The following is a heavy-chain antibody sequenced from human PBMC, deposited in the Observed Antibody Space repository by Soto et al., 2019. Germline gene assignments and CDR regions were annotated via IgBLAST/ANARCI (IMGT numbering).Heavy chain of an antibody. D-gene: IGHD3-22*01. CDR1: GYTFTSYC. Sequence: ASVKVSCKASGYTFTSYCISWVRQSPVQGLEWMGIINPSGGSTSYAQKFQGRVTMTRDTSTSTVYMELSSLRSEDTAVYYCARPTMYYYDSSGYPLGYWGQGTLVTVSS. J-gene: IGHJ4*02. CDR3: ARPTMYYYDSSGYPLGY. V-gene: IGHV1-46*01. CDR2: INPSGGST.